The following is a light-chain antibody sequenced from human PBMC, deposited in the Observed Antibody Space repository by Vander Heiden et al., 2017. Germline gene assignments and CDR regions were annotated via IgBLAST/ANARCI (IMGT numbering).Light chain of an antibody. Sequence: DIVMTQSPDSLAVSLGERATIHCKSSQSVLYSSNNKNYLAWYQQKPGQPPKLLIYWASTRESGVPDRFSGSGSGTDFTLTISSLQAEDVAVYYCQQDVSTPLTFGGGTKVXIK. CDR1: QSVLYSSNNKNY. CDR2: WAS. CDR3: QQDVSTPLT. V-gene: IGKV4-1*01. J-gene: IGKJ4*01.